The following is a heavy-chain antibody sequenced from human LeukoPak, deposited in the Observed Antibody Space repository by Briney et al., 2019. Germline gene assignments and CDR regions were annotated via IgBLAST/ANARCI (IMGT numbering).Heavy chain of an antibody. J-gene: IGHJ6*03. CDR1: GGSIGSSAYS. D-gene: IGHD6-13*01. CDR3: ARNEAAAGYYMDV. Sequence: SETLSLTCTVSGGSIGSSAYSWGWIRQPPGKGLEWIGSISYTGTTYYNPSLKSRVTISLDTSKNQFSLKLISVTAADTAVYYCARNEAAAGYYMDVWGKGTTVTVSS. V-gene: IGHV4-39*01. CDR2: ISYTGTT.